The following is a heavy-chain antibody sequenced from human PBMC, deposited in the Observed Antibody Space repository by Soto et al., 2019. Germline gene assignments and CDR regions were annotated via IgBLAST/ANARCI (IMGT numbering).Heavy chain of an antibody. D-gene: IGHD2-15*01. CDR1: GFTFSNFG. CDR3: ANSLLEDLYYYYMDV. Sequence: GGSLRLSCAASGFTFSNFGMHWVRQSPGKGLEWVAVVSYGGRNKYYADSVKGRFTISRDNSKKTLYLQMNSLRAEDTAVYYCANSLLEDLYYYYMDVWGKGTTVTVSS. V-gene: IGHV3-30*18. J-gene: IGHJ6*03. CDR2: VSYGGRNK.